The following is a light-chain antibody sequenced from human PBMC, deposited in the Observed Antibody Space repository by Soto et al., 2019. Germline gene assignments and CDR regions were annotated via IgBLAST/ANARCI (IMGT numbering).Light chain of an antibody. CDR1: QRVSSSY. V-gene: IGKV3-20*01. CDR2: GAS. Sequence: IVVTQSPGTLSLSPGERATLSCRAIQRVSSSYLAWYQQKPGQAPRLLIYGASSRATGIPDRFSGSGSGTDFTITISRLEPEDFAVYYCQQYGSSPLTFGPGTKVDIK. J-gene: IGKJ3*01. CDR3: QQYGSSPLT.